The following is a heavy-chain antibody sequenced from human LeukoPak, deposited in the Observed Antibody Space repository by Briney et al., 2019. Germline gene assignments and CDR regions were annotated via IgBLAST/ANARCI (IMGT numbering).Heavy chain of an antibody. CDR2: ISGSGGST. CDR3: ARGGFGLEWLWYFDY. CDR1: GFTFSSWA. J-gene: IGHJ4*02. D-gene: IGHD3-3*01. Sequence: GGSLRVSCAASGFTFSSWAMSWVRQAPGKGLEWVSAISGSGGSTYYADSVKGRFTISRDNSKNTLYLQMNSLRAEDTAVYYCARGGFGLEWLWYFDYWGQGTLVTVTS. V-gene: IGHV3-23*01.